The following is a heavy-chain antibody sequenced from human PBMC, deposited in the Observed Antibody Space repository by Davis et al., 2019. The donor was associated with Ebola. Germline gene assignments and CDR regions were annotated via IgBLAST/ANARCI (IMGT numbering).Heavy chain of an antibody. CDR3: ARRAMITFGGVIVTSYYFDY. CDR1: GGSISPDRYY. Sequence: SETLSLTCTVSGGSISPDRYYWAWIRHFPGKGLEWIGSLHYSGVTYYKPSLKSRVTMSVDTSRSQFSLRVPSVTAADTVMYYCARRAMITFGGVIVTSYYFDYWGQGTLVTVSS. J-gene: IGHJ4*02. V-gene: IGHV4-39*01. D-gene: IGHD3-16*02. CDR2: LHYSGVT.